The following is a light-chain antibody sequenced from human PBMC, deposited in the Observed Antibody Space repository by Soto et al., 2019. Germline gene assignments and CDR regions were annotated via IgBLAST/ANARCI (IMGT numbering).Light chain of an antibody. V-gene: IGKV3-15*01. CDR1: QSVSSK. CDR3: QHYNGWPPFT. J-gene: IGKJ3*01. CDR2: DAS. Sequence: EIVITQSPATLSVSPGESVTLSCRASQSVSSKLAWYQQKPGQAPRLLIYDASTRATGIPARFSGSGAATEFTLTVSSLQSEDFAVYYCQHYNGWPPFTFGPGT.